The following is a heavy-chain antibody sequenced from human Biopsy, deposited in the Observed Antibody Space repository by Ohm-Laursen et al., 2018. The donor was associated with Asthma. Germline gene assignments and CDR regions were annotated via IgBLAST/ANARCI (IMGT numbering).Heavy chain of an antibody. V-gene: IGHV1-69*01. Sequence: SSVKVSCKSLGGTFNTYVIGWVRQAPGQGLEWMGGINSVFGTTTYPQKFQDRVTITSDDSTSTAYMELSSLRSEDTAVYYCARKAGSCISRTCYSLDFWGQGTLVTVSS. CDR2: INSVFGTT. CDR3: ARKAGSCISRTCYSLDF. CDR1: GGTFNTYV. J-gene: IGHJ4*02. D-gene: IGHD2-2*01.